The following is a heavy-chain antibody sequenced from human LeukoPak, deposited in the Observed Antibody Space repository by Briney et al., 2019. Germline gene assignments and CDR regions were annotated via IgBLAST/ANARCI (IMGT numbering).Heavy chain of an antibody. D-gene: IGHD2-2*03. V-gene: IGHV3-23*01. CDR2: ISGSGGST. CDR3: AKMHGYCSSTSCYAMWCEY. J-gene: IGHJ4*02. CDR1: GYTFSSYA. Sequence: SGGSLTLLCTASGYTFSSYAKSGARRAPGKGLEWVSHISGSGGSTYYGDSVESRLTISKDNSKNPLYLQMNSLRAENTAVYCCAKMHGYCSSTSCYAMWCEYWGQGTLVTVSS.